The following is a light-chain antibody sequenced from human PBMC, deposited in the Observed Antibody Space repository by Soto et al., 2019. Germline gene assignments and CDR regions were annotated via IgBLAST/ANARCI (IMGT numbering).Light chain of an antibody. V-gene: IGLV2-14*03. CDR2: DVI. CDR1: SSDIGGYNF. Sequence: QSALTQPAFVSGSPGQSITISCTGTSSDIGGYNFVSWYQQHPGKAPKLMIYDVINRPSGVSNRFSGSKSGNTASLTISGLQAEDEADYYCSSYTSSSTPLFGGGTKLTVL. CDR3: SSYTSSSTPL. J-gene: IGLJ2*01.